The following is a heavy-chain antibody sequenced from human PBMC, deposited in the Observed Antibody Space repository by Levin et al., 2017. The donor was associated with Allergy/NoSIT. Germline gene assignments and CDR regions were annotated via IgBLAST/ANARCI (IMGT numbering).Heavy chain of an antibody. J-gene: IGHJ6*02. CDR2: IIPIFGTA. CDR1: GGTFSSYA. D-gene: IGHD2-21*02. V-gene: IGHV1-69*13. CDR3: ARDLLVVTARYYGMDV. Sequence: SVKVSCKASGGTFSSYAISWVRQAPGQGLEWMGGIIPIFGTANYAQKFQGRVTITADESTSTAYMELSSLRSEDTAVYYCARDLLVVTARYYGMDVWGQGTTVTVSS.